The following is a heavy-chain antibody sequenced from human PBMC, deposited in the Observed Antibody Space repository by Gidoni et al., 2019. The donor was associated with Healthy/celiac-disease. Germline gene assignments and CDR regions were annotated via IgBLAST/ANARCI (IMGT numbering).Heavy chain of an antibody. Sequence: QLQLQESGPGLVKPSETLSLPCTVSGGSISSSSYYWGWIRQPPGKGLEWFGSIYYRGSTYYNPSLKSRVTISVDTSKNQFSLKLSSVTAADTAVYYCARHGVSEVVVAATDYWGQGTLVTVSS. CDR2: IYYRGST. D-gene: IGHD2-15*01. V-gene: IGHV4-39*01. CDR3: ARHGVSEVVVAATDY. J-gene: IGHJ4*02. CDR1: GGSISSSSYY.